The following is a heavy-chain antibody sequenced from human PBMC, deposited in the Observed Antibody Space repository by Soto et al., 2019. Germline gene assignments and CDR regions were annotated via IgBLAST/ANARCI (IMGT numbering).Heavy chain of an antibody. D-gene: IGHD3-10*01. CDR2: INHSGST. Sequence: QVQLQQWGAGLLKPSETLSLTCAVYGGSFSGYYWSWIRQPPGKGLEWIGEINHSGSTNYNPSLKSXXTXSXXPSKNQFSLKLSSVTAADTAVYYCAREAWLSWFDPWGQGTLVTVSS. J-gene: IGHJ5*02. CDR3: AREAWLSWFDP. V-gene: IGHV4-34*01. CDR1: GGSFSGYY.